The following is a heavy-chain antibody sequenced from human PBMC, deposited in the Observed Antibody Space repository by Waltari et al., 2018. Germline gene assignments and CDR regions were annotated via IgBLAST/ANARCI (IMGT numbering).Heavy chain of an antibody. CDR3: ARVGDYHGSGRFGLDV. V-gene: IGHV4-34*01. D-gene: IGHD3-10*01. J-gene: IGHJ6*02. CDR2: INRDGTA. Sequence: QAQLHQWGAGLLKPSETLSLTCAVSVGSFSGYFWRWIRQSPGKGLEWIGEINRDGTANYNPSLKGRVGMSVDTIKSQISLSLSSVTAADAAVYYCARVGDYHGSGRFGLDVWGRGTRVTVSS. CDR1: VGSFSGYF.